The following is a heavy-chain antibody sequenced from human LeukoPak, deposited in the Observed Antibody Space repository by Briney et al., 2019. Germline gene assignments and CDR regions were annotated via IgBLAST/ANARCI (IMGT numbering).Heavy chain of an antibody. V-gene: IGHV3-9*01. J-gene: IGHJ4*02. CDR1: GFTFDDHA. CDR2: ISWNSGSI. CDR3: AKDNEAYFDY. Sequence: GGSLRLSCAASGFTFDDHAMHWVRQAPGKGLEWVSGISWNSGSIGYADSVKGRFTISRDNAKNSLYLQMNSQRAEDTALYYCAKDNEAYFDYWGQEHLVTVPS.